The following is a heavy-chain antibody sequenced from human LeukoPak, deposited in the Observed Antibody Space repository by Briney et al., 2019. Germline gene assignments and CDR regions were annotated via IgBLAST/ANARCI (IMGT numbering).Heavy chain of an antibody. CDR3: ARVLSLFYFDY. J-gene: IGHJ4*02. V-gene: IGHV3-48*03. D-gene: IGHD2-21*01. CDR1: GFTISSYE. CDR2: ISSSGSTI. Sequence: PGGSLRLSCAASGFTISSYEMNRVRQAPGKGLEWVSYISSSGSTIYYADSVKGRFTISRDNAKNSLYLQMNSLRAEDTAVYYCARVLSLFYFDYWGQGTLVTVSS.